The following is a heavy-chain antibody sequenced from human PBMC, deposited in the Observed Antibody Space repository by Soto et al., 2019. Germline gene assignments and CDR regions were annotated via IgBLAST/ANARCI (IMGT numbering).Heavy chain of an antibody. CDR1: GYTFTSYG. D-gene: IGHD5-12*01. CDR3: ARDQEWGYDYYYYYYMDV. V-gene: IGHV1-18*01. CDR2: ISAYNGNT. J-gene: IGHJ6*03. Sequence: GASVKVSCKSSGYTFTSYGISWVRQAPGQGLEWMGWISAYNGNTNYAQKLQGRVTMTTDTSTSTAYMELRSLRSDDTAVYYCARDQEWGYDYYYYYYMDVWGKGTTVTVSS.